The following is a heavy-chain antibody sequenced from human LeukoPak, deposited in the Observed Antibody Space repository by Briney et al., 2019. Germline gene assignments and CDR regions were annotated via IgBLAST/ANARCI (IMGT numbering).Heavy chain of an antibody. CDR3: ARLPDYDILNGYSDWFDP. Sequence: SETLSLTCTVSGGFISSHYWGWIRQPLGKGLEWIGHVYYGGSTNYNPSLKSRVTISLDTSKNQFSLKLSSVTAADTAVYYCARLPDYDILNGYSDWFDPWGQGTLVTVSS. V-gene: IGHV4-59*11. CDR1: GGFISSHY. CDR2: VYYGGST. J-gene: IGHJ5*02. D-gene: IGHD3-9*01.